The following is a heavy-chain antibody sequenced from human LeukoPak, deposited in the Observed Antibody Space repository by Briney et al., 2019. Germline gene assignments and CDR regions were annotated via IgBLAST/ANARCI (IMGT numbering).Heavy chain of an antibody. CDR2: IYSGGST. V-gene: IGHV3-66*01. CDR3: ARNRWGWFDP. CDR1: GFTFSSYA. Sequence: PGGSLRLSCAASGFTFSSYAMTWVRQAPGKGLEWVSVIYSGGSTYYADSVKGRFTISRDNSKNTLYLQMNSLRAEDTAVYYCARNRWGWFDPWGQGTLVTVSS. J-gene: IGHJ5*02. D-gene: IGHD1-14*01.